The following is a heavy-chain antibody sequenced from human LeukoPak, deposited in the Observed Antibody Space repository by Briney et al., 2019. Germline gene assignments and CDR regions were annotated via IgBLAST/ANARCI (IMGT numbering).Heavy chain of an antibody. CDR1: GYTFSSYD. V-gene: IGHV1-8*01. CDR3: ARRVGSGWPVQH. D-gene: IGHD6-19*01. J-gene: IGHJ1*01. CDR2: MNPNSGNT. Sequence: EASVKVSCKASGYTFSSYDINWVRQATGQGLEWMGRMNPNSGNTGYAQKFQGRLNMTRNTSIDTAYMELSSLRSDDTAVYYCARRVGSGWPVQHWGQGTLVTVSS.